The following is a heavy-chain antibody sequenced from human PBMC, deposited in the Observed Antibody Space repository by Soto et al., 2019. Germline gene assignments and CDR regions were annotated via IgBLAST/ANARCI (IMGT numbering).Heavy chain of an antibody. Sequence: GGSLRLSCAASGFTFSSYWMSWVRQAPGKGLEWVANIKQDESEKYYVDSVKGRFTISRDNAKNSLYLQMNSLIAEDAAVYYCSKSRFRNSRQQQVNDSMDIWGQGTTVTVSS. CDR3: SKSRFRNSRQQQVNDSMDI. CDR2: IKQDESEK. V-gene: IGHV3-7*03. D-gene: IGHD6-13*01. J-gene: IGHJ3*02. CDR1: GFTFSSYW.